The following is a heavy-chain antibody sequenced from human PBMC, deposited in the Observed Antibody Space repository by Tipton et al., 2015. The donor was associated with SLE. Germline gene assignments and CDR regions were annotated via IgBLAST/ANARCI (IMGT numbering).Heavy chain of an antibody. D-gene: IGHD3-9*01. Sequence: TLSLTCAVSGYSISSGYYWGWIRQPPGKGLEWIGSIYHSGRTNYNPSLKSRVTISVDPSKNQFSLKLSSVTAADTAVYYCAGLWGMLTGPRGAFDIWGQGTMVTVSS. J-gene: IGHJ3*02. CDR2: IYHSGRT. V-gene: IGHV4-38-2*01. CDR1: GYSISSGYY. CDR3: AGLWGMLTGPRGAFDI.